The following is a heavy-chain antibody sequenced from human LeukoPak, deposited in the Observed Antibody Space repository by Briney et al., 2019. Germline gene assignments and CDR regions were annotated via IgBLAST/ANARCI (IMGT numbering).Heavy chain of an antibody. V-gene: IGHV3-43*01. Sequence: GGSLRLSCATSGFNFDRYTIHWVRQAPGKGLEWVSLAGWAGGTTYYSDSVRGRFTISRDSGKNSVYLQMNSLTTDDTTFYFCARELDTMFFDYWGQGALVTVSS. J-gene: IGHJ4*02. CDR1: GFNFDRYT. CDR2: AGWAGGTT. CDR3: ARELDTMFFDY. D-gene: IGHD5-18*01.